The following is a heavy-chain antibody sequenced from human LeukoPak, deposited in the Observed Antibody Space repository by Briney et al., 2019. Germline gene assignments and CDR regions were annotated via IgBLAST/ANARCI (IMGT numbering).Heavy chain of an antibody. J-gene: IGHJ6*02. CDR3: ARDGALDYGMDV. Sequence: PGGSLRLSCAASGFTFSSYSMNWVRQAPGKGLEWVSSISSSSSYIYYADSVKGRFTISRDNAKNSLYLQMNSLRAEDTAVYYCARDGALDYGMDVWGQGTTVTVSS. CDR2: ISSSSSYI. CDR1: GFTFSSYS. V-gene: IGHV3-21*01. D-gene: IGHD3-16*01.